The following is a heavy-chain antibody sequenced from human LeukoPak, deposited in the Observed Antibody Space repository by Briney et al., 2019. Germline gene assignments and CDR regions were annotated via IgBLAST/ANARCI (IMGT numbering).Heavy chain of an antibody. CDR2: IRYDGSNK. J-gene: IGHJ4*02. CDR1: GFTFSSYG. CDR3: AKVHGTLTVESPFDY. V-gene: IGHV3-30*02. Sequence: PGGSLRLSCAASGFTFSSYGMYWVRQAPGKGLEWVAFIRYDGSNKYYADSVKGRFTISRDNSKNTLYLQMNSLRADDTAVYYCAKVHGTLTVESPFDYWGQGTLVTVSS. D-gene: IGHD4-23*01.